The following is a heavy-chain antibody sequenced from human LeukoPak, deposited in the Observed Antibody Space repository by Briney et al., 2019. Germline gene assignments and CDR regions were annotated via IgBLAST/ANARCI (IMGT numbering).Heavy chain of an antibody. Sequence: SETLSLTCAVYGGSFSGYYWSWIRQPPGKGLEWIGEINHSGSTNYNPSLKSRVTISVDTSKNQFSLKLSSVTAADTAVYYCARGLYDVWGSYRPFDYWGQGTLVTVSS. J-gene: IGHJ4*02. CDR3: ARGLYDVWGSYRPFDY. CDR2: INHSGST. V-gene: IGHV4-34*01. CDR1: GGSFSGYY. D-gene: IGHD3-16*02.